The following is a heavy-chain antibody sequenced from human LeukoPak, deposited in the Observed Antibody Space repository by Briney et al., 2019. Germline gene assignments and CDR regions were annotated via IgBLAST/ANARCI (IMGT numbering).Heavy chain of an antibody. V-gene: IGHV3-33*01. CDR2: IWCDGSNK. J-gene: IGHJ6*02. CDR1: GFTFSSYG. CDR3: ARAGYYDSSGYGDYYYYGMDV. D-gene: IGHD3-22*01. Sequence: PGGSLRLSCAASGFTFSSYGMHGVRQAPGKGLEWVAVIWCDGSNKYYADSVKRRFTISRDNSKNTLYLQMNSLRAKDTAVYYCARAGYYDSSGYGDYYYYGMDVWGQGTTVTVSS.